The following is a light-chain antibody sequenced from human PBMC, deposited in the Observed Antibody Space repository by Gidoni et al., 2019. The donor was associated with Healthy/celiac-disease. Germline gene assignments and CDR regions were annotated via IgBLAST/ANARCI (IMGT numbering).Light chain of an antibody. V-gene: IGKV1-39*01. CDR3: QQSYSTPG. CDR2: AAS. Sequence: DIQMTQSPSSLFASVADRVTNTCRASQSISSYLNWYQQKPGKAPKLLIYAASSLQSGVPSRFSGSGSGTDLTLTISSLQPEDFATYYCQQSYSTPGFGGGTKVEIK. J-gene: IGKJ4*02. CDR1: QSISSY.